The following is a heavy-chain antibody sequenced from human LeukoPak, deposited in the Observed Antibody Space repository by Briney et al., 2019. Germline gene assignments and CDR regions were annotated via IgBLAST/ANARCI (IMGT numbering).Heavy chain of an antibody. Sequence: GGSLRLSCAPSGFTFSTYAMHWVRQAPGKGLEWVAVISYDGSNKYYADSVKGRFTISRDNSKNTLYLQMNSLRAEDTALYYCAKDGGGFGELSFFDYWGQGTLVTISS. CDR3: AKDGGGFGELSFFDY. J-gene: IGHJ4*02. D-gene: IGHD3-10*01. V-gene: IGHV3-30*04. CDR2: ISYDGSNK. CDR1: GFTFSTYA.